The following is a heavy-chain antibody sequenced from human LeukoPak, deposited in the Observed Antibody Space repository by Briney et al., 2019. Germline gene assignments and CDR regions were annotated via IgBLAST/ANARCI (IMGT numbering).Heavy chain of an antibody. Sequence: GESLKISCKGSGHSFTSYWIGWVRQMSGKGLEWIGIIDPSDSDITYSPSFQGRVTISADKSIGTAYLQWSSLEASDTAMYYCARLSVLVPCSTTICPPGSIIYWGQGTLVTVSS. V-gene: IGHV5-51*01. CDR2: IDPSDSDI. CDR1: GHSFTSYW. D-gene: IGHD2-2*01. J-gene: IGHJ4*02. CDR3: ARLSVLVPCSTTICPPGSIIY.